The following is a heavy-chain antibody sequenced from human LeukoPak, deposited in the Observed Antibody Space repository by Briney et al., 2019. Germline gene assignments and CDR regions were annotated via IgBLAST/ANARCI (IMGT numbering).Heavy chain of an antibody. CDR3: AKDQINYYYYGMDV. J-gene: IGHJ6*02. CDR2: ISGSGGST. Sequence: GGSLRLSCAASGFTFSSYAMSWVRQAPGKGLEWVSAISGSGGSTYYADSVKGRFTISRDNSKNTLYLQMNSLRAEDTAVYYCAKDQINYYYYGMDVWGQGATVTVSS. V-gene: IGHV3-23*01. CDR1: GFTFSSYA.